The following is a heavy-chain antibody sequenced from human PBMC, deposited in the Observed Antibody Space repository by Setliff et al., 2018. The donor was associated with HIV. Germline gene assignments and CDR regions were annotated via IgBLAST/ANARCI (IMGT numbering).Heavy chain of an antibody. Sequence: LSLTCAVHGGSFSGSYWSWIRQPPGKGLEWIGELNYVGVTNHNPSLKSRVTISVEASKRQWPLKLNSVTAADTAVYFCATTECRGADCPQMYDYWGQGILVTVSS. CDR2: LNYVGVT. D-gene: IGHD2-21*02. V-gene: IGHV4-34*01. J-gene: IGHJ4*02. CDR3: ATTECRGADCPQMYDY. CDR1: GGSFSGSY.